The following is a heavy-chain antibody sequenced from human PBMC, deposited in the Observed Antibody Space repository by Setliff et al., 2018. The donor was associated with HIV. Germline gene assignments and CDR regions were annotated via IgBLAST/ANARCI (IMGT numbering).Heavy chain of an antibody. CDR3: ARTHYYDSSGYLDY. J-gene: IGHJ4*02. V-gene: IGHV1-2*02. CDR2: INPNSGGT. CDR1: GATFGNHA. D-gene: IGHD3-22*01. Sequence: ASVKVSCKASGATFGNHAVAWVRQAPGQGLEWMGWINPNSGGTKYALNFQGRVTMTGDTSISTAYMELSRLRSDDTAVFFCARTHYYDSSGYLDYWGQGTLVTVSS.